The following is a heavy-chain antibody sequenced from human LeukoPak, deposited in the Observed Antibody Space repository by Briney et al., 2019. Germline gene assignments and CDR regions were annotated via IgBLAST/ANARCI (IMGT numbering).Heavy chain of an antibody. V-gene: IGHV3-15*01. D-gene: IGHD6-13*01. J-gene: IGHJ5*02. Sequence: KSGGSLRLSCAASGFTFSNAWMSWVRQAPGKGLEWVGRIKSKTDGGTTDYAAPVKGRFTISRDDSKNTLYLQMNSLRAEDTAVYYCAKESGPIAAAGREDWFDPWGQGTLVTVSS. CDR3: AKESGPIAAAGREDWFDP. CDR2: IKSKTDGGTT. CDR1: GFTFSNAW.